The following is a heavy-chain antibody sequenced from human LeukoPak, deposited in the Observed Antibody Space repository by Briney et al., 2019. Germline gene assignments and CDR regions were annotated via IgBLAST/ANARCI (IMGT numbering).Heavy chain of an antibody. J-gene: IGHJ1*01. V-gene: IGHV3-7*01. CDR3: ARDGAYWEYSSSYGSLREYFQH. CDR1: GFTFSSYW. CDR2: IKQDGSEK. D-gene: IGHD6-6*01. Sequence: GGSLRLSCAASGFTFSSYWMSWVRQAPGKGLEWVANIKQDGSEKYYVDSVKGRFTISRDNAKNSLYLQMNSLRAEDTAVYYCARDGAYWEYSSSYGSLREYFQHWGQGTLVTVSS.